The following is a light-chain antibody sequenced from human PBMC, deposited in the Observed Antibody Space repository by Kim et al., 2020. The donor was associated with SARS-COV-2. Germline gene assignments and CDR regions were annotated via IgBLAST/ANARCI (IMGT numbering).Light chain of an antibody. V-gene: IGLV1-44*01. CDR2: YKN. Sequence: GHRITIYFTGSRSNLVSNPVIWYRQLPGTAPKLLIYYKNQRPSGVPDRFSGSKSGNSASLTISGLQSEDEADYYCAAWDGSLNGYVFGTGTKVTVL. CDR1: RSNLVSNP. CDR3: AAWDGSLNGYV. J-gene: IGLJ1*01.